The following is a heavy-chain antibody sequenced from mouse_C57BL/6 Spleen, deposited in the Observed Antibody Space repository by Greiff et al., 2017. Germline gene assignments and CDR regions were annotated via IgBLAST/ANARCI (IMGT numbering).Heavy chain of an antibody. Sequence: VQLQQPGAELVRPGSSVKLSCKASGYTFTSYWMDWVKQRPGQGLEWIGNIYPSDSETHYNQKLKEKATLTVDKSSSTAYMQLSILTSEDSAVYYCARDGYGSSYWYFDVWGTGTTVTVSS. J-gene: IGHJ1*03. D-gene: IGHD1-1*01. V-gene: IGHV1-61*01. CDR1: GYTFTSYW. CDR2: IYPSDSET. CDR3: ARDGYGSSYWYFDV.